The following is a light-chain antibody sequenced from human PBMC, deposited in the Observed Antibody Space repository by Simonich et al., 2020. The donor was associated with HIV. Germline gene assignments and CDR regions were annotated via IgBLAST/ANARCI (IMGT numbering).Light chain of an antibody. CDR2: WAS. V-gene: IGKV4-1*01. CDR1: QSVLYSSNNRNY. Sequence: DIVMTQSPDSLAVSLGERATINCKSSQSVLYSSNNRNYLAWYQQKPGQPPKLLIDWASTRESGVPDRFSGSGSGTEFTLTISSLQSEDFAVYYCQQYNNWPPWTFGQGTKVEIK. CDR3: QQYNNWPPWT. J-gene: IGKJ1*01.